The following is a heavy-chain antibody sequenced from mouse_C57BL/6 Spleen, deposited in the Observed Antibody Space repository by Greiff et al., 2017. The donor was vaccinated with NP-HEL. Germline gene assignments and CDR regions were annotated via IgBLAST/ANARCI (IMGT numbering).Heavy chain of an antibody. Sequence: VQLQQPGAELVRPGTSVKLSCKASGYTFTSYWMHWVKQRPGQGLEWIGVIDPSDSYTNYNQKFKGKATLTVDTSSSTAYMQLSSLTSEDSAVYYCARGDGYGSSYWYFDVWGTGTTVTVSS. CDR2: IDPSDSYT. J-gene: IGHJ1*03. CDR3: ARGDGYGSSYWYFDV. CDR1: GYTFTSYW. D-gene: IGHD1-1*01. V-gene: IGHV1-59*01.